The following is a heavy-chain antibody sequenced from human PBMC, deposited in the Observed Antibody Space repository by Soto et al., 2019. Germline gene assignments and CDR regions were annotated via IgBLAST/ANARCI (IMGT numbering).Heavy chain of an antibody. J-gene: IGHJ4*02. V-gene: IGHV3-30*18. CDR3: AKDLIMITFGGVIPQGYFDY. CDR1: GFTFSSYG. D-gene: IGHD3-16*02. Sequence: GGSLRLSCAASGFTFSSYGIRWVRQAPGKGLEWVAVISYDGSNKYYADSVKGRFTISRDNSKNTLYLQMNSLRAEDTAVYYCAKDLIMITFGGVIPQGYFDYWGQGTLVTVSS. CDR2: ISYDGSNK.